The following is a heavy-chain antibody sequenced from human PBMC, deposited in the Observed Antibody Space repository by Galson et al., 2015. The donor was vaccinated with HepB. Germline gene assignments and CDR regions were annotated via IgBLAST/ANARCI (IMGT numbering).Heavy chain of an antibody. CDR3: ASGRRDGYRYFDY. Sequence: ETLSLTCTVSGGSISSSNYYWGWIRQPPGKGLEWIGSNFYSGSTYYNPSLKGRVTMSVETSKNQLSLKVNSVTAADTAFYYCASGRRDGYRYFDYWGQGTLVTVSS. CDR1: GGSISSSNYY. D-gene: IGHD5-24*01. V-gene: IGHV4-39*01. J-gene: IGHJ4*02. CDR2: NFYSGST.